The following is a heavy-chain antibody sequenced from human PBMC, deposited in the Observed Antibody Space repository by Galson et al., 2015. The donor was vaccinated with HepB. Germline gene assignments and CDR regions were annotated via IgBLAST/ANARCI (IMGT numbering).Heavy chain of an antibody. D-gene: IGHD1-7*01. CDR3: ARVQQSWNYGGGLGY. J-gene: IGHJ4*02. Sequence: SETLSLTCAVYGGSFSGYYWRWIRQPPGKGLEWIGEINHSGSTNYNPSLKSRVTISVDTSKNQFSLKLSSVTAADTAVYYCARVQQSWNYGGGLGYWGQGTLVTVSS. V-gene: IGHV4-34*01. CDR2: INHSGST. CDR1: GGSFSGYY.